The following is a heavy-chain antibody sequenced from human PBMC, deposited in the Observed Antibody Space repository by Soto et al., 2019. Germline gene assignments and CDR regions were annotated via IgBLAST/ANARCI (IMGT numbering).Heavy chain of an antibody. CDR2: ISGSGGST. CDR1: GCTCSSYA. D-gene: IGHD6-6*01. J-gene: IGHJ4*02. Sequence: PEGSLRRSCAASGCTCSSYAMSWVRQAPGKGLEWVSAISGSGGSTYYADSVKGRFTISRDNSKNTLYLQMNSLRAEDTAVYYCARSSSIAARRPFDYWGQGTLVIVSS. V-gene: IGHV3-23*01. CDR3: ARSSSIAARRPFDY.